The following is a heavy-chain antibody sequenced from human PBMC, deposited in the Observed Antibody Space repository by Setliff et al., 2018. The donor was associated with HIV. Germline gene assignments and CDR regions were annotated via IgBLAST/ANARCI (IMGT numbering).Heavy chain of an antibody. Sequence: SVKVSCKASGYIFINYGISWVRQAPGQGLEWMGGIIPISGTVNYAQKFWGRVTITADKSTSTAYMELSSLRSEDTAVYYCARSSGWPREYFDYWGQGTLVTV. J-gene: IGHJ4*02. CDR3: ARSSGWPREYFDY. D-gene: IGHD6-19*01. V-gene: IGHV1-69*06. CDR2: IIPISGTV. CDR1: GYIFINYG.